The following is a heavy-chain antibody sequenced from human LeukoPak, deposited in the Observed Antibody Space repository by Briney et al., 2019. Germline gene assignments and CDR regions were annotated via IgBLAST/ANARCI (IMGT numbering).Heavy chain of an antibody. J-gene: IGHJ4*02. V-gene: IGHV3-30-3*01. CDR3: ARARDTAMVRYYFDY. CDR2: ISYDGDNK. Sequence: AGGSLRLSCAASGFTFSDYTMHWVRQAPGKGLEWVAVISYDGDNKYYADSVGGRFTISRDNSKNTLYLQMNSLRPEDTAVYYCARARDTAMVRYYFDYWGQGTLVTVSS. CDR1: GFTFSDYT. D-gene: IGHD5-18*01.